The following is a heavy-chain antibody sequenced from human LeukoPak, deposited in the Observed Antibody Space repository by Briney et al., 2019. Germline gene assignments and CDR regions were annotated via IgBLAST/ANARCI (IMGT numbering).Heavy chain of an antibody. CDR1: GGTFSSYA. J-gene: IGHJ4*02. Sequence: SVKVSCKASGGTFSSYAISWVRQAPGQGLEWMGRIIPILGIANYAQKFQGRVTITADKSTSTAYMELSSLRSEDTAVYYCAGEDRLYYYDSSGLPGGDYFDYWGQGTLVTVSS. CDR2: IIPILGIA. D-gene: IGHD3-22*01. V-gene: IGHV1-69*04. CDR3: AGEDRLYYYDSSGLPGGDYFDY.